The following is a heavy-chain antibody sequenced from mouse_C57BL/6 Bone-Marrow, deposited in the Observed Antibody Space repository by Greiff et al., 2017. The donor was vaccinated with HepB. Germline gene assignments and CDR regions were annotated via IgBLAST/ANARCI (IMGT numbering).Heavy chain of an antibody. CDR1: GYAFTNYL. CDR2: INPGSGGT. V-gene: IGHV1-54*01. Sequence: VQLQQSGAELVRPGTSVKVSCKASGYAFTNYLIEWVKQRPGQGLEWIGVINPGSGGTNYNEKFKGKATLTADKSSSPAYRQLSSLTSEDSAVYFCARSRYGNYFDYWGQGTTLTVSS. CDR3: ARSRYGNYFDY. D-gene: IGHD2-10*02. J-gene: IGHJ2*01.